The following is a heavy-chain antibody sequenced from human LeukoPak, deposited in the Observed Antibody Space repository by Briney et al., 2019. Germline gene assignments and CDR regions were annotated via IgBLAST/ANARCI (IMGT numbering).Heavy chain of an antibody. CDR2: ISFNGRNT. V-gene: IGHV3-23*01. D-gene: IGHD3-10*01. CDR3: AKVAGSQYYYYYGMDV. Sequence: GGSLRLSCAASGFNFADSAMSWVRQTPRKGLEWVSLISFNGRNTYYGDSVKGRFTISRDNSKDTVYLQMNSLRAEDTAVYYCAKVAGSQYYYYYGMDVWGQGTTVTVSS. CDR1: GFNFADSA. J-gene: IGHJ6*02.